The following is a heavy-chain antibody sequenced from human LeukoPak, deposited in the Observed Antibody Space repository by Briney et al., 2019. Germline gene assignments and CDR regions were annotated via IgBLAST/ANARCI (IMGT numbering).Heavy chain of an antibody. D-gene: IGHD4/OR15-4a*01. CDR1: GFTFDKAW. CDR3: ARVFGAGYSDY. Sequence: GGSLRLSCAASGFTFDKAWMTWVRQAPGKGLEWVAVISYDGSNKYYADSVKGRFTISRDNSKNTLYLQMNSLRAEDTAVYYCARVFGAGYSDYWGQGTLVTVSS. J-gene: IGHJ4*02. CDR2: ISYDGSNK. V-gene: IGHV3-30*03.